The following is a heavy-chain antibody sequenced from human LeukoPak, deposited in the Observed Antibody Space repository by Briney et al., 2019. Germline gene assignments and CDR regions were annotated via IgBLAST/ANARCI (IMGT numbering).Heavy chain of an antibody. CDR3: ARFDIVEEGGPDY. D-gene: IGHD2-15*01. CDR1: GGAISRGDYY. V-gene: IGHV4-30-4*01. CDR2: IYHSGST. Sequence: SQTLSLTCNVSGGAISRGDYYWSWIRQPPGKGLEWIGCIYHSGSTYYNPSLKSRITISVDTSKNQFSLKVTSVTAADTATYYCARFDIVEEGGPDYWGQGTLVTVSS. J-gene: IGHJ4*02.